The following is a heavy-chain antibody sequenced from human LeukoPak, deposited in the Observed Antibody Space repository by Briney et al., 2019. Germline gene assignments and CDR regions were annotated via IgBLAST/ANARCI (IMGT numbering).Heavy chain of an antibody. CDR3: AKDFPGSTNYSFDN. J-gene: IGHJ4*02. CDR2: SSSGSGRT. V-gene: IGHV3-23*01. CDR1: GFTLIDHA. Sequence: GGSLRLSCAPSGFTLIDHATSWARHAPGEGLEWVSTSSSGSGRTYYADSVKGRFTISRDNSKNTLYLQMNNLRADDSALYYCAKDFPGSTNYSFDNWGLGTLVTVSS. D-gene: IGHD1-7*01.